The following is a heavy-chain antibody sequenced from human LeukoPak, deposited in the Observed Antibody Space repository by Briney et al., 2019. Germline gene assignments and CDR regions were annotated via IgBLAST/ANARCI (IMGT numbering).Heavy chain of an antibody. CDR3: REEVTPYYFDY. CDR1: GGSISSGGYY. D-gene: IGHD5-18*01. Sequence: KPSETLSLTCTVSGGSISSGGYYWSWIRQHPGKGLEWIGYIYYSGSTNYNPSLKSRVTISVDTSKNQFSLKLSSVTAADTAVYYCREEVTPYYFDYWGQGTLVTVSS. CDR2: IYYSGST. J-gene: IGHJ4*02. V-gene: IGHV4-31*09.